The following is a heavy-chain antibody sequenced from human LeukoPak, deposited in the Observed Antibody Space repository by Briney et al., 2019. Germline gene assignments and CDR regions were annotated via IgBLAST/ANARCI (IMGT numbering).Heavy chain of an antibody. CDR3: ARVLTIGGMRFDS. D-gene: IGHD3-10*01. J-gene: IGHJ4*02. Sequence: SETLSLTCNVSSGSISSGTHYWSWVRQRPGKGLEWIGHIFHSGSTYYNPSLQSQTIISIDTSKNQFSLNLNSVTAADTAVYYCARVLTIGGMRFDSWGQGTLVTVPS. V-gene: IGHV4-31*01. CDR2: IFHSGST. CDR1: SGSISSGTHY.